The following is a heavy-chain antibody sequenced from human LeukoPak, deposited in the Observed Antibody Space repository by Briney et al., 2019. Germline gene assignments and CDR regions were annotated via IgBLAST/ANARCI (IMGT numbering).Heavy chain of an antibody. CDR2: INQDGSDI. D-gene: IGHD1/OR15-1a*01. J-gene: IGHJ4*02. CDR1: GFTFGTFW. CDR3: VTDQGRTTTV. V-gene: IGHV3-7*01. Sequence: PGGSLRLSCTASGFTFGTFWMHLVRQAPGKGLEWVANINQDGSDIKYADPVKGRFTISRDNAKDSLYLQMNILRVEDTAVYFCVTDQGRTTTVWGQGTLVTVSS.